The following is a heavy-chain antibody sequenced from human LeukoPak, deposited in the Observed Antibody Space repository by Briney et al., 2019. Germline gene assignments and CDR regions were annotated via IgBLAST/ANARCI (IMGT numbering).Heavy chain of an antibody. J-gene: IGHJ4*02. Sequence: GGSLRLSCAASGFTFSSYGMHWVRQAPGKGLEWVAFIRYDGSSKYYADSVKGRFTISRDNSKNTLYLQMNSLRAEDTALYYCAKAIHSSSSGVVDYWGQGTMVSVCS. CDR2: IRYDGSSK. CDR3: AKAIHSSSSGVVDY. CDR1: GFTFSSYG. V-gene: IGHV3-30*02. D-gene: IGHD6-6*01.